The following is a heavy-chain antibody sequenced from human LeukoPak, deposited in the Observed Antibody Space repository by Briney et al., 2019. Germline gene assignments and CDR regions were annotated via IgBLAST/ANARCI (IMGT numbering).Heavy chain of an antibody. CDR3: VKEAYRVSHNDY. J-gene: IGHJ4*02. CDR2: ISSNGHDT. V-gene: IGHV3-64D*06. D-gene: IGHD3-16*02. Sequence: RQAPXXXXXFVSAISSNGHDTYYADSVKARFTISRDNSQNTVYLQMSSLRTDDTAVYYCVKEAYRVSHNDYWGQGTLVTVSS.